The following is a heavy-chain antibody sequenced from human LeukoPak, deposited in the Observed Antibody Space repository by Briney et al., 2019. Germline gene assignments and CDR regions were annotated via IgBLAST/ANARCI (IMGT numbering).Heavy chain of an antibody. CDR1: GFAVSSTL. D-gene: IGHD4-11*01. CDR3: ARDRAATQSWVEFDL. CDR2: IYVTGET. J-gene: IGHJ5*02. Sequence: GGSLRLSCAASGFAVSSTLMDWVRQAPGRGLEWVSLIYVTGETFYADSVKGRFTISRDNSKNMLYLQMNNLRPEDSAVYYCARDRAATQSWVEFDLWGQGTRVTVSS. V-gene: IGHV3-66*03.